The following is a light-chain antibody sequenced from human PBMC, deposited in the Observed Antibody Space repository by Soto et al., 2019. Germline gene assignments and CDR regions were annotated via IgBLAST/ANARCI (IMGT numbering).Light chain of an antibody. CDR3: AAWDDSLNGHVV. CDR1: SSNIGSNA. Sequence: QSALTQPPSASGTPGQRVTISCSGSSSNIGSNAVNWFQQLPGTAPKLLIYNNNQRPSGVPDRFSGSKSGTSASLAISGLQSEDEGDYYCAAWDDSLNGHVVFGGGTKLTVL. J-gene: IGLJ2*01. CDR2: NNN. V-gene: IGLV1-44*01.